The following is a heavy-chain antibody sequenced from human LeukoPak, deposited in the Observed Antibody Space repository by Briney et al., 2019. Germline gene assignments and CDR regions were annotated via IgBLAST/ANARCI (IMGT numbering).Heavy chain of an antibody. V-gene: IGHV4-39*01. CDR3: ARQGYADFSSRPFDY. CDR2: VYYSGNT. D-gene: IGHD4-17*01. Sequence: SETLSLTCTVSGSSISSSSYYWNWIRQPPGKGLEWIGSVYYSGNTYYNPSLKSRVTISVDTSKNQFSLKLRSVTAADTAMYYCARQGYADFSSRPFDYWGQGTLVTVSS. CDR1: GSSISSSSYY. J-gene: IGHJ4*02.